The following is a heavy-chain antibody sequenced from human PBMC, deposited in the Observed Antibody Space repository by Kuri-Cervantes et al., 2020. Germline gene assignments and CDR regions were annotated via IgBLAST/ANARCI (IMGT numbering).Heavy chain of an antibody. J-gene: IGHJ6*02. D-gene: IGHD3-16*01. V-gene: IGHV1-3*02. Sequence: ASVKVSCKASGYAFTSYAMHWVRQAPGQRLEWMGWSNAGNGNTKYSQEFQGRVTITRDTSASTAYMELSRLRSDDTAVYYCARDKGRTFGYYGMDVWGQGTTVTVSS. CDR3: ARDKGRTFGYYGMDV. CDR2: SNAGNGNT. CDR1: GYAFTSYA.